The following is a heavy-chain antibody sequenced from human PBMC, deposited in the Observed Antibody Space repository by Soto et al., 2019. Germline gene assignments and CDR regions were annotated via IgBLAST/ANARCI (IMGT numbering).Heavy chain of an antibody. V-gene: IGHV3-23*01. J-gene: IGHJ5*02. CDR1: GFTFRTSA. D-gene: IGHD5-18*01. CDR3: AEDRLGYSYGTNWFDP. CDR2: INSDDSK. Sequence: PGGSLRLSCAASGFTFRTSAMSWVRRAPGKGLEWVSGINSDDSKHYIASVRGRFTISRDNSKNTLFLQMNSLRAEDTAIYYCAEDRLGYSYGTNWFDPWGQGTLVTVSS.